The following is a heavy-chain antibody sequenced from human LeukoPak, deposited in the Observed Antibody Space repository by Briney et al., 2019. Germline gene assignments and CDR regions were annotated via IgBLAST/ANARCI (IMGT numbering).Heavy chain of an antibody. CDR1: GFTFSSYS. J-gene: IGHJ3*02. CDR3: AKTGFDSSGHDAFDI. D-gene: IGHD6-19*01. V-gene: IGHV3-21*01. CDR2: ISSSSSYI. Sequence: GGSLRLSCAASGFTFSSYSMNWVRQAPGKGLEWVSSISSSSSYIYYADSVKGRFTISRDNAKNSLYLQMNSLRAEDTAVYYCAKTGFDSSGHDAFDIWGQGTTVTVSS.